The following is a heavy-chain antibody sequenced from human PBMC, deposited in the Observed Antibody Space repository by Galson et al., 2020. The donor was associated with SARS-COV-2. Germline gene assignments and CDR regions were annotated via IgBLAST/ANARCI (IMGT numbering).Heavy chain of an antibody. Sequence: GESLKISCKGSGYTFTNYWIAWVRQTPGKGLEWMGIIYPENSDTRYSPSFEGQVTISADKSISTAYLQWSSLKASDPGMYYCAITGNMVRGPGGYFDVWGRGTLVTVSS. J-gene: IGHJ2*01. CDR1: GYTFTNYW. CDR3: AITGNMVRGPGGYFDV. V-gene: IGHV5-51*01. CDR2: IYPENSDT. D-gene: IGHD3-10*01.